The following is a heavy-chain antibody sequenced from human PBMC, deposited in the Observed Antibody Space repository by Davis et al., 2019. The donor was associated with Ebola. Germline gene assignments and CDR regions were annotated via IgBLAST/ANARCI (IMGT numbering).Heavy chain of an antibody. Sequence: GGSLRLSCAASGLSFYDYGMNWVRHVPGKGLEWVSLITPDGRGKYYADSVKGRFTISRDNAKNSLYLQMNSLRAEDTALYYCAKDYSPAAAECFDYWGQGTLVTVSS. J-gene: IGHJ4*02. D-gene: IGHD6-13*01. CDR1: GLSFYDYG. CDR2: ITPDGRGK. CDR3: AKDYSPAAAECFDY. V-gene: IGHV3-43*02.